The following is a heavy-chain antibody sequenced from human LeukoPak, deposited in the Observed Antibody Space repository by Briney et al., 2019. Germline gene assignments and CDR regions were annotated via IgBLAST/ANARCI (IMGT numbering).Heavy chain of an antibody. D-gene: IGHD6-13*01. CDR1: GGSISSYY. CDR3: ARGLAAAANSDY. J-gene: IGHJ4*02. V-gene: IGHV4-59*01. Sequence: SETLSLTCTVSGGSISSYYWSWIRQPPGKGLEWIGYIYYSGSTNYNPSLKSRVTISVDTSKNQFSLKLSSVTAADTAVYYCARGLAAAANSDYWGQGTLVTVSS. CDR2: IYYSGST.